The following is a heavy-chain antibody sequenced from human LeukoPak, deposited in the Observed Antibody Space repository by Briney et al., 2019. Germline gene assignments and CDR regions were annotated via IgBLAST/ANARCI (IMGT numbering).Heavy chain of an antibody. D-gene: IGHD3-3*01. V-gene: IGHV1-2*02. CDR1: GYTFTGYY. CDR2: ISPNSGGT. CDR3: ARQSRFKVDFWSGYYTP. Sequence: GASVKVSCKASGYTFTGYYMHWVRQAPGQGLEWMGWISPNSGGTNYAQKLQGRVTMTTDTSTSTAYMELRSLRSDDTAVYYCARQSRFKVDFWSGYYTPWGQGTLVTVSS. J-gene: IGHJ5*02.